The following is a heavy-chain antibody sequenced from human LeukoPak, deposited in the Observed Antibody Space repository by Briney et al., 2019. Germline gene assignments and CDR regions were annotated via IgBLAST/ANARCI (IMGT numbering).Heavy chain of an antibody. CDR2: IYHSGST. V-gene: IGHV4-4*02. Sequence: SETLSLTCAVSGDFITKSVWWIWVRQTPGKGLEWIGDIYHSGSTNSNPSLKSRVTLSLDKSKNQFSLKLSSVTAADTAVYYCASVSTAWYSSSLNWFDPWGQGTLVTVSS. J-gene: IGHJ5*02. CDR1: GDFITKSVW. CDR3: ASVSTAWYSSSLNWFDP. D-gene: IGHD6-13*01.